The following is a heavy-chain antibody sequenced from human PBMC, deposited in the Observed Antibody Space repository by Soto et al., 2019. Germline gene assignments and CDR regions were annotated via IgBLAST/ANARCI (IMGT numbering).Heavy chain of an antibody. D-gene: IGHD6-19*01. J-gene: IGHJ4*02. CDR1: GGTFSSYA. CDR2: IIPIFGTA. V-gene: IGHV1-69*01. CDR3: ARGTGYSSGWYVTQSPYYFDY. Sequence: QVQLVQSGAEVKKPGSSVKVSCKASGGTFSSYAISWVRQAPGQGLEWMGGIIPIFGTANYAQKFQGRVTITADESTSTAYMELSSLRSEDTAVYYCARGTGYSSGWYVTQSPYYFDYWGQGTLVTVSS.